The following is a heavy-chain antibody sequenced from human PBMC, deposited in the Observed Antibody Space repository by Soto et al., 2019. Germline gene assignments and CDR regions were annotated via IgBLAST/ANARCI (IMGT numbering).Heavy chain of an antibody. J-gene: IGHJ4*02. Sequence: QVQLVQSGAEVKKPGSSVKVSCKASGGTFSSYRINWVRQSSGQGLEWVGGIVPIYRTADYAQKFQGRVTITADESARTSYMELRSLKSQDTAVYYCVRDSGAELSSSWGQGTLVTVSS. CDR1: GGTFSSYR. D-gene: IGHD6-13*01. CDR2: IVPIYRTA. V-gene: IGHV1-69*01. CDR3: VRDSGAELSSS.